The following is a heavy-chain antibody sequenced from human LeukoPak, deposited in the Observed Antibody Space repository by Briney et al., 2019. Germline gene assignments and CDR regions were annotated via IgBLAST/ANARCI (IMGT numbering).Heavy chain of an antibody. D-gene: IGHD5-18*01. CDR3: ARQEDTAMVTFDY. Sequence: GGSLRLSCAASGFTFGSYSMNWVRQAPGKGLEWVSSISSSSSYIYYADSVKGRFTISRDNAKNSLYLQMNSLRAEDTAVYYCARQEDTAMVTFDYWGQGTLVTVSS. CDR2: ISSSSSYI. CDR1: GFTFGSYS. J-gene: IGHJ4*02. V-gene: IGHV3-21*01.